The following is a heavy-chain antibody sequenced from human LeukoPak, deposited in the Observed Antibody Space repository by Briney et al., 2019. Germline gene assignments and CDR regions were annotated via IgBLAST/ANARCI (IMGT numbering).Heavy chain of an antibody. CDR3: ARDRNGLQVN. D-gene: IGHD1-14*01. CDR1: GFTFSSYS. Sequence: PGGSLRLSCAASGFTFSSYSMNWVRQAPGKGLEWVSSISSSSSYIYYADSVKGRFTISRDNSKNKLYLQMNNLRAEDTAVYYCARDRNGLQVNWGQGTLVTVSS. CDR2: ISSSSSYI. J-gene: IGHJ4*02. V-gene: IGHV3-21*04.